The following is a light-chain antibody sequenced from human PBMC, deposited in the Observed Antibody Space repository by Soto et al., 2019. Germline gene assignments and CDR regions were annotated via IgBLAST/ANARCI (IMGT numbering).Light chain of an antibody. J-gene: IGLJ2*01. Sequence: QSVLTQPPSVSGAPGQRVTISCTGSSSNIGAGFDVHWYQQFPGTAPQLLIYGNNNRPSGVPDRFSGSKSGTSASLAISGLRSEDEADYHCAAWDDSLNGVVFGGGTKLTVL. CDR3: AAWDDSLNGVV. CDR1: SSNIGAGFD. CDR2: GNN. V-gene: IGLV1-40*01.